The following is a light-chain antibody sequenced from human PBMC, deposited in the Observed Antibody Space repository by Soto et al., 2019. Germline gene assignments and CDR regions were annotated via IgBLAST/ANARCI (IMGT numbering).Light chain of an antibody. J-gene: IGLJ2*01. CDR2: DVN. V-gene: IGLV2-14*01. CDR1: SSDVGGYKY. CDR3: SSYTSSSTLVV. Sequence: QSALTQPASVSGSPGQSITISCTGTSSDVGGYKYVSWYQQHPGKAPKLMIYDVNNRPSGVSNRFSGSKSGNTASLTISGLQAEDKADYYCSSYTSSSTLVVFGGGTKLTVL.